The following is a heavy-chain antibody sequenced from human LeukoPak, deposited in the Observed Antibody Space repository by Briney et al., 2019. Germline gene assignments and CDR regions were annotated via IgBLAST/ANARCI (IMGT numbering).Heavy chain of an antibody. CDR2: TYYRSKWYN. D-gene: IGHD3-10*01. CDR3: ARHTMVRGVTEYNWFDP. Sequence: SQTLSLTCAISGDSVSSNSAAWNWIRQSPSRGLEWLGRTYYRSKWYNDYAVSVKSRITINPDTSKNQFSLQLNSVTPEDTAVYYCARHTMVRGVTEYNWFDPWGQGTLVTVSS. V-gene: IGHV6-1*01. J-gene: IGHJ5*02. CDR1: GDSVSSNSAA.